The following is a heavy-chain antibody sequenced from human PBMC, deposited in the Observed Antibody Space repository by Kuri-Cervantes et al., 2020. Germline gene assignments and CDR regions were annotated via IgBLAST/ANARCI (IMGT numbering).Heavy chain of an antibody. CDR3: ARAPGFCSQGVCWYFDY. Sequence: SETLSLTCTVSGGSIDSSSYFWAWIRQAPGQGLEWIGAIYYSGSAYYTPSLRSRVTISIDTSKNRFSLKMNSVTPADTAVYYCARAPGFCSQGVCWYFDYWGQGSPVTVSS. D-gene: IGHD2-8*01. V-gene: IGHV4-39*02. CDR2: IYYSGSA. CDR1: GGSIDSSSYF. J-gene: IGHJ4*02.